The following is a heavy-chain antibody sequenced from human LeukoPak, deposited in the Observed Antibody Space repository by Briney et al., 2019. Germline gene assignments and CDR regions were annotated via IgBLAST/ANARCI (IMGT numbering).Heavy chain of an antibody. CDR2: INSDGSST. D-gene: IGHD3-22*01. Sequence: GGSLRLSCAASGFIFSSYWMHWVRQAPGKGLVWVSRINSDGSSTSYADSVKGRFTISRDNAKNTLYLQMNSLRAEDTAVYYCAKSPLDSSGIPYFDYWGQGTLVTVSS. V-gene: IGHV3-74*01. J-gene: IGHJ4*02. CDR3: AKSPLDSSGIPYFDY. CDR1: GFIFSSYW.